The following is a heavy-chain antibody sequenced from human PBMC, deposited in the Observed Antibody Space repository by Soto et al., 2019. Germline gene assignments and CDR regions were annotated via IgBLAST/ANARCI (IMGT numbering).Heavy chain of an antibody. CDR1: GFTFNNYW. J-gene: IGHJ4*02. CDR2: INGDGRTT. Sequence: EVQLVESGGGLVQTGGSLRLSCAASGFTFNNYWMHWVRQAPGKGLVWVSRINGDGRTTNYADSVKGRFTISRDNAQNTLYLQMNSLRAEDTAVYYCARGLYLKYRHDYWGQGTLVTVSS. D-gene: IGHD2-2*01. V-gene: IGHV3-74*01. CDR3: ARGLYLKYRHDY.